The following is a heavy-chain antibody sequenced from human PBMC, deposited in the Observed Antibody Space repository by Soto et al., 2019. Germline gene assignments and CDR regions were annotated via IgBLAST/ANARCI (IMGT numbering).Heavy chain of an antibody. V-gene: IGHV4-59*08. J-gene: IGHJ5*02. CDR2: IYYSGST. Sequence: SETLSLTCTVSSGSISSYYWSWIRQPPGKGLEWIGYIYYSGSTNYNPSLKSRVTISVDTSKNQFSLKLTSVTAADTAVYYCAGSISAYNWFDLWGQGTMVTVSS. CDR3: AGSISAYNWFDL. D-gene: IGHD2-2*01. CDR1: SGSISSYY.